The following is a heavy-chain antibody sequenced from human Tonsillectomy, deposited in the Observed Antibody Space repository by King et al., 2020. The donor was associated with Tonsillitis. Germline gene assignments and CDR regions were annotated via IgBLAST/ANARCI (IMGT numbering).Heavy chain of an antibody. CDR2: VSYDGNSK. J-gene: IGHJ3*02. CDR1: GFIFSNYG. CDR3: VVTLRASHDGFDI. V-gene: IGHV3-30*03. D-gene: IGHD6-6*01. Sequence: VQLVESGGGVVQPGRSLRLSCVASGFIFSNYGIQWVRQAPGKGLEWLAVVSYDGNSKYYADSAEGRFIISRDNSKNTLYLQLNSLRTDDTAIYYCVVTLRASHDGFDIWGQGTMVTVSS.